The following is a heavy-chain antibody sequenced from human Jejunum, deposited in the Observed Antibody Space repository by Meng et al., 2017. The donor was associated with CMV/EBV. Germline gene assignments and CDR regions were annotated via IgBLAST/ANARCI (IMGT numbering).Heavy chain of an antibody. J-gene: IGHJ4*02. CDR1: GGSISSNGYY. D-gene: IGHD3-10*01. CDR3: ARRRGGSGRNC. V-gene: IGHV4-39*01. Sequence: LLLPGAGPGLAKPSETLSPTCTVSGGSISSNGYYWDWVRQPPGKGLEWIGAIYHSGSTSYNPSLQSRVTMFVDTSKNQFSLMLTSVTATDTAVYYCARRRGGSGRNCWGQGTLVTVSS. CDR2: IYHSGST.